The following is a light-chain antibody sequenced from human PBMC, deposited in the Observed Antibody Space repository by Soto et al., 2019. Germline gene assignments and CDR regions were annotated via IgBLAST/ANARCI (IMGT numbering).Light chain of an antibody. Sequence: EIVLTQSPATLSFCPGEKATLSFRASQSVSSYLAWYQQKPGQAPRLLIYDASNRATGIPARFSGSGSGTDFTLTISSLEPEDFAVYYCQQRRSWQVTFGQGTRLEIK. J-gene: IGKJ5*01. V-gene: IGKV3-11*01. CDR3: QQRRSWQVT. CDR1: QSVSSY. CDR2: DAS.